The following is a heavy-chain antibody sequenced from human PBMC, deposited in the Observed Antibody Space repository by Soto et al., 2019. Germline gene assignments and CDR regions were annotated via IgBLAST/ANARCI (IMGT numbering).Heavy chain of an antibody. J-gene: IGHJ6*02. CDR2: IDQNGIT. CDR3: VRMNRDYYYYGMDV. V-gene: IGHV4-4*02. CDR1: GGSISSSKW. Sequence: PSDSLSLTCDVSGGSISSSKWWTWVRQPPGKGLEWIGKIDQNGITNYNPSLESRVTISKDKSTNQLFLNLTSVTAADTAMYDCVRMNRDYYYYGMDVWGQGTTVTVSS.